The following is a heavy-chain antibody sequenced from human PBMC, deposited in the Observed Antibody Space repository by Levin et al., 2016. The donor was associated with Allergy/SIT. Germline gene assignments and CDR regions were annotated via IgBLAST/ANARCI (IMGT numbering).Heavy chain of an antibody. D-gene: IGHD1-26*01. CDR1: GFTFDDYA. V-gene: IGHV3-43*02. Sequence: GESLKISCAASGFTFDDYAMHWVRQAPGKGLEWVSLISGDGGSTYYADSVKGRFTISRDNSKNTLYLQMNSLRAEDTAVYYCARDWEYSSWLDYWGQGTLVTVSS. CDR3: ARDWEYSSWLDY. J-gene: IGHJ4*02. CDR2: ISGDGGST.